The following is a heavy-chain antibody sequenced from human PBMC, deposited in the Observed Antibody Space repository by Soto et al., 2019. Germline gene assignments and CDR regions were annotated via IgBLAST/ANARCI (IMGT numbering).Heavy chain of an antibody. CDR1: GFTFSSYA. J-gene: IGHJ6*03. Sequence: GGSLRLSCAASGFTFSSYAMSWVRQAPGKGLEWVSAISGSGGSTYYADSVKGRFTISRDNSKNTLYLQMNSLRAEDTAVYYCAKGSNYDFWSGYSSLYYYYYMDVWGKGTTVTVSS. CDR3: AKGSNYDFWSGYSSLYYYYYMDV. CDR2: ISGSGGST. D-gene: IGHD3-3*01. V-gene: IGHV3-23*01.